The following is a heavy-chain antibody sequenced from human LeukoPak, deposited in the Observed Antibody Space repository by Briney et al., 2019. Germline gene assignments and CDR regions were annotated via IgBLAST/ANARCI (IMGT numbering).Heavy chain of an antibody. D-gene: IGHD2-21*02. J-gene: IGHJ5*02. V-gene: IGHV1-2*02. Sequence: ASVKVSCKASGYTFTTYYMHWVRQAPGQGLQWMGWINPSTGGTKYAENFQGRVTMTRDTSITTAYMELSRLTSDDTGVYYCARQYCGGDCYNPGGQGTLVIVAS. CDR3: ARQYCGGDCYNP. CDR1: GYTFTTYY. CDR2: INPSTGGT.